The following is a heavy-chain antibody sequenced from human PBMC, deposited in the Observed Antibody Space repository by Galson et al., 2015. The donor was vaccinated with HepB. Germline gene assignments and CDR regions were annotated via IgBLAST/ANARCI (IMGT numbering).Heavy chain of an antibody. D-gene: IGHD3-16*01. Sequence: SLRLSCATSGFTFTNYAMSWVRQAPGEGLEWVSGIIAIGTSTHYADSVKGRFTISRDNSKNTIYLQMNSLRAEDSAVYYCAKDYADKLMTSETAALFEYWGQGALVTVSS. CDR1: GFTFTNYA. CDR2: IIAIGTST. J-gene: IGHJ4*02. V-gene: IGHV3-23*05. CDR3: AKDYADKLMTSETAALFEY.